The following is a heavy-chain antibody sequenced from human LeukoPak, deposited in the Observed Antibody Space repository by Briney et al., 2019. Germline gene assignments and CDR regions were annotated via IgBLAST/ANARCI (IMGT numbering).Heavy chain of an antibody. CDR2: IIPIFGTA. V-gene: IGHV1-69*13. D-gene: IGHD4-17*01. J-gene: IGHJ4*02. CDR3: ARRSGDYLHFDY. CDR1: GGTFSSYA. Sequence: ASVKVSCKASGGTFSSYAISWVRQAPGQGLEWMGGIIPIFGTANYAQKFQGRVTITADESTSTAYMELSSLRSEDTAVYYCARRSGDYLHFDYWGQGTLVTVSS.